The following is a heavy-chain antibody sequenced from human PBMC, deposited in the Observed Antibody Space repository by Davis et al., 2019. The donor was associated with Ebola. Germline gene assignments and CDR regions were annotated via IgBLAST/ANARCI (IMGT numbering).Heavy chain of an antibody. J-gene: IGHJ4*02. CDR1: GFSFNDYS. CDR3: ARDAVYDYVWGSNLDY. D-gene: IGHD3-16*01. Sequence: GGSLRLSCAASGFSFNDYSINWVRQAPGKGLEWISYIGDSSRTIYYADSVKGRFTISRDDAKKSVYLQMNNLRAEDTAVYYCARDAVYDYVWGSNLDYWGQGALVTVSS. V-gene: IGHV3-48*04. CDR2: IGDSSRTI.